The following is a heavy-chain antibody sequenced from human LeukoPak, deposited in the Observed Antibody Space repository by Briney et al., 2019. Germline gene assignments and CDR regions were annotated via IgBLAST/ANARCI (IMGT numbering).Heavy chain of an antibody. CDR3: ARETYSTSSGADYYYMDV. V-gene: IGHV3-64*01. CDR2: ISSKGNSI. J-gene: IGHJ6*03. CDR1: GFNFSNYA. D-gene: IGHD6-6*01. Sequence: PGGSLRLSCTASGFNFSNYAMHWVRQAPGKGLEYVSAISSKGNSIHYANSVKGRFTISRDNSKDRLYLQMGSLRPEDMAMYYCARETYSTSSGADYYYMDVWGKGTTVTVSS.